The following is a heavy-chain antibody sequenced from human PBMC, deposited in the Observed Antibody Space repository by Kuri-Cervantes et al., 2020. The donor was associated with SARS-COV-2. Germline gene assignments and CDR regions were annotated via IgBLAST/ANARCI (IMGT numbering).Heavy chain of an antibody. CDR1: GYTFTSYG. V-gene: IGHV1-18*01. CDR2: ISAYNGNT. J-gene: IGHJ6*02. CDR3: AWTRYSNLYYYYGMDV. Sequence: ASVKVSCKASGYTFTSYGISWVRQAPGQGLEWMGWISAYNGNTNYAQKLQGRVTMTTDTSTSTAYMELRSLRSEDTAVYYCAWTRYSNLYYYYGMDVWGQGTTVTVSS. D-gene: IGHD4-11*01.